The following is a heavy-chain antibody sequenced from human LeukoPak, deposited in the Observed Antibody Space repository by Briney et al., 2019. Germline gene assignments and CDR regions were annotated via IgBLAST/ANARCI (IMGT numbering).Heavy chain of an antibody. V-gene: IGHV1-69*13. CDR1: GGTFSSYA. CDR2: IIPIFGTA. J-gene: IGHJ6*02. Sequence: ASVTVSCKASGGTFSSYAISWVRQAPGQGLEWMGGIIPIFGTANYAQKFQGRVTITADESTSTAYMELSSLRSEDTAVYYCASSWQWLVPDYYYGMDVWGQGTTVTVSS. D-gene: IGHD6-19*01. CDR3: ASSWQWLVPDYYYGMDV.